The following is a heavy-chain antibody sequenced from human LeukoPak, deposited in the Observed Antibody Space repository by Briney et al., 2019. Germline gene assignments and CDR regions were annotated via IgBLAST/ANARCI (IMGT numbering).Heavy chain of an antibody. CDR1: GDTFDSHA. V-gene: IGHV1-69*06. D-gene: IGHD5-12*01. J-gene: IGHJ6*04. CDR3: AIAQNNHGYVYFGMVV. Sequence: GASVKVSCKASGDTFDSHALSWVRQAPGQGLEWMGAIIPMYGTSNYAQKFQGRVAIIADKSTSTAYMELNSLTSEDTAVYYCAIAQNNHGYVYFGMVVWGKGTTVTVSS. CDR2: IIPMYGTS.